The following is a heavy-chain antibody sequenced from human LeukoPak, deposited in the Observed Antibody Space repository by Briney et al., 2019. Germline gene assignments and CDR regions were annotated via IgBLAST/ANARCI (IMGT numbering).Heavy chain of an antibody. D-gene: IGHD3-22*01. CDR2: IIPIFGTA. V-gene: IGHV1-69*05. Sequence: ASVKVSCKASGATFSSYATSWVRQAPGQGLEWMGRIIPIFGTANYAQKFQGRVTITTDESTSTAYMELSSLRSEDTAVYYCARESEDTDYYGWGQGTLVTVSS. CDR1: GATFSSYA. CDR3: ARESEDTDYYG. J-gene: IGHJ4*02.